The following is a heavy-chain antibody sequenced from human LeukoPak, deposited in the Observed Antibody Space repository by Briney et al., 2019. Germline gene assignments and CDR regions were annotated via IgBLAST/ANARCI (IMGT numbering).Heavy chain of an antibody. CDR2: VSTSGVDT. J-gene: IGHJ6*02. D-gene: IGHD2-15*01. V-gene: IGHV3-23*01. Sequence: GGSLRLFCAVSGFTFSNYAMSWVRQAPGKGLEWVSGVSTSGVDTYYADSVKGRFTISRDNSKNTLYLQMNSLRAEDTAVYYCAKDQRYWAVWGQGTTVTVSS. CDR1: GFTFSNYA. CDR3: AKDQRYWAV.